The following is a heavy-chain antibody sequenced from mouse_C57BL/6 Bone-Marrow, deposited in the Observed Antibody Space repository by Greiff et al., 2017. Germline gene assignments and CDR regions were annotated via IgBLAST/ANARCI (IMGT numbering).Heavy chain of an antibody. CDR2: ILPGSGST. Sequence: QVQLQQSGAELMKPGASVKLSCKATGYTFTGYWIEWVKQRPGHGLEWIGEILPGSGSTNYNEKVKGKATFTADTYSNTAYMQLSSLTTEDSAIYYCARWGYAMDYWVQGTSVTVSS. J-gene: IGHJ4*01. CDR1: GYTFTGYW. V-gene: IGHV1-9*01. CDR3: ARWGYAMDY.